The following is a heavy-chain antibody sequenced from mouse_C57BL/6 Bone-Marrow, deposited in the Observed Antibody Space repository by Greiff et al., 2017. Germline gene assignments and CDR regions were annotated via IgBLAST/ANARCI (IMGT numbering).Heavy chain of an antibody. CDR1: GFSFNTYA. D-gene: IGHD2-3*01. CDR2: IRRTSNNYAS. J-gene: IGHJ3*01. V-gene: IGHV10-1*01. CDR3: VRPRRCDGYLAY. Sequence: EVQLQESGGGLVQPKGSLTLSCAASGFSFNTYAMNWVRQAPGKGLEWVARIRRTSNNYASYYADSVKDRFTISRDDSESMLYLQMNNLKPEDTAMYYCVRPRRCDGYLAYWGQGTMVTVSA.